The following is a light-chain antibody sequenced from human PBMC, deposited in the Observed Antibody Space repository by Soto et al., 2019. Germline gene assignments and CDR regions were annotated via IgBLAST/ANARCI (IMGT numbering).Light chain of an antibody. Sequence: DVQMTQSPSSLSASVGDRVTITCRASQDINSWLAWYQQKPVKAPKSLIYVASSLQTGVPLRFSGSGSGTVFTLTISSLQPEDSATYYCQQYNIYPLTFGGGTKVEIK. J-gene: IGKJ4*01. V-gene: IGKV1D-16*01. CDR1: QDINSW. CDR2: VAS. CDR3: QQYNIYPLT.